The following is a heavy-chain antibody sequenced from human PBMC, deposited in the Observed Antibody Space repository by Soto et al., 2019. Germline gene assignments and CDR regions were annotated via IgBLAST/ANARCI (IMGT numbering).Heavy chain of an antibody. CDR2: ISGSGGST. V-gene: IGHV3-23*01. CDR1: GFTFSSYA. CDR3: AKEPYYDILTGSLDY. J-gene: IGHJ4*02. Sequence: GGSLRLSCAASGFTFSSYAMSWVSQAPGKGLEWVSAISGSGGSTYYADSVKGRFTISRDNSKNTLYLQMNSLRAEDTAVYYCAKEPYYDILTGSLDYWGQGTLVTVSS. D-gene: IGHD3-9*01.